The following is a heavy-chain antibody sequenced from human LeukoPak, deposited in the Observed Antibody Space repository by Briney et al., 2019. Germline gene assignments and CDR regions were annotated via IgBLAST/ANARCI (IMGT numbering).Heavy chain of an antibody. J-gene: IGHJ4*02. D-gene: IGHD4-23*01. CDR3: AIITVVKGYDY. Sequence: SETLSLTCAVYGGSFSGYYWSWIRQPPGKGLEWIGEINHSGSTNYNPSLKSRVTISVDTSKNQFSLKLSSVTAADTAVYYCAIITVVKGYDYWGQGTLVTVSS. CDR2: INHSGST. CDR1: GGSFSGYY. V-gene: IGHV4-34*01.